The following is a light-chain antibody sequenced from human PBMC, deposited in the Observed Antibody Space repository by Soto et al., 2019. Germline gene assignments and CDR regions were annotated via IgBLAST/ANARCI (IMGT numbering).Light chain of an antibody. CDR2: AAS. CDR3: QQCYSSPRT. Sequence: DIQMTQSPSTLSASVGDRVTITCRASQSITTYVNWYQQKLGKAPTLLIYAASSLQSGVPSRFSGGGSGTDLTLTISSLQPEDVATYFCQQCYSSPRTFGQGAKVEI. CDR1: QSITTY. V-gene: IGKV1-39*01. J-gene: IGKJ1*01.